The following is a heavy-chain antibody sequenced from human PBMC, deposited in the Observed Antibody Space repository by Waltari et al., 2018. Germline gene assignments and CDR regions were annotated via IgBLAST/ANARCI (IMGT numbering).Heavy chain of an antibody. V-gene: IGHV4-34*01. CDR2: IKHSGST. CDR3: ARAGYDFWSGYYRPREVRN. CDR1: GGSFSGSY. D-gene: IGHD3-3*01. J-gene: IGHJ4*02. Sequence: QVQLQQWGAGLLKPSETLSLTCAVYGGSFSGSYWSWIRHPPGKGLEWLGEIKHSGSTNYNPSLKSRVTISVDTSKNQFSLKLSSVTAADTAVYYCARAGYDFWSGYYRPREVRNWGQGTLVTVSS.